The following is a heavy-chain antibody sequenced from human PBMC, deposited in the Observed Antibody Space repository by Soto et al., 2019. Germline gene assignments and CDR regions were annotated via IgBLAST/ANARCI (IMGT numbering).Heavy chain of an antibody. J-gene: IGHJ5*02. CDR2: IYATGTT. D-gene: IGHD1-1*01. CDR1: GASISGFD. Sequence: SETLSLTCTVSGASISGFDWSWIRKSAGKGLEWIGRIYATGTTDYNPSLKSRVMMSVDTSKKQFSLKLRSVTAADTAVYYCVRDGTKTLRDWFDPWGQGISVTVSS. CDR3: VRDGTKTLRDWFDP. V-gene: IGHV4-4*07.